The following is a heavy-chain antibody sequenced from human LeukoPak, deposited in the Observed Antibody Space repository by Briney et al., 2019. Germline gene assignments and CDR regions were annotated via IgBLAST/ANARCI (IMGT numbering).Heavy chain of an antibody. D-gene: IGHD3-22*01. J-gene: IGHJ3*02. V-gene: IGHV1-69*13. CDR3: AREENYYDSSGYYYEGGAFDI. CDR1: GGTFSSYA. Sequence: VASVKVSCKAPGGTFSSYAISWVRQAPGQGLEWMGGIIPIFGTANYAQKFQGRVTITADESTSTAYMELSSLRSEDTAVYYCAREENYYDSSGYYYEGGAFDIWGQGTMVTVSS. CDR2: IIPIFGTA.